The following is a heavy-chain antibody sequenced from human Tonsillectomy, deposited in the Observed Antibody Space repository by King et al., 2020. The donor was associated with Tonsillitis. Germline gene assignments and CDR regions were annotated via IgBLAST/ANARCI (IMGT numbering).Heavy chain of an antibody. CDR2: IYYSVST. J-gene: IGHJ4*02. D-gene: IGHD1/OR15-1a*01. V-gene: IGHV4-39*07. CDR1: GGSISSSSDY. Sequence: QLQESGPGLVKPSETLSLTCTVSGGSISSSSDYWGWIRQPPGKGLEWIGSIYYSVSTYYNPSLKSRVTISVDTSKNQFSLKLSSVTAADTAVYYCARPRGFEHYFDYWGQGTLVTVSS. CDR3: ARPRGFEHYFDY.